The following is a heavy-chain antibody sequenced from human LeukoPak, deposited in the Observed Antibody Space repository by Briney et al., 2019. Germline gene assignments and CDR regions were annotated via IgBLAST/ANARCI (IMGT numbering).Heavy chain of an antibody. D-gene: IGHD3-22*01. Sequence: GGSLRLCCAASGFNFNNYWMSWVRQTPRKGLEWVANINQDGSKTYYVDSVKDRFTISRDNAKNSLYLQMNSLRAEDTAVYYCARDKGDYDTSGSLFVFGGQGTLVTVSS. J-gene: IGHJ4*02. CDR3: ARDKGDYDTSGSLFVF. V-gene: IGHV3-7*03. CDR1: GFNFNNYW. CDR2: INQDGSKT.